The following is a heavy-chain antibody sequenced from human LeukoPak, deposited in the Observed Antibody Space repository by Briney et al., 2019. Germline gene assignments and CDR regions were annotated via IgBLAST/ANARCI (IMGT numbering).Heavy chain of an antibody. J-gene: IGHJ4*02. CDR3: VYRRSSGGYFDF. CDR1: GFSLRTSGVN. Sequence: SGPTLVHPTPPLTLTCALSGFSLRTSGVNVGWIRQPPGKALEWLALIYWDDDKRYSPSLKSRLTITKDTSKNQVVLSLTNMDPVDTATYYCVYRRSSGGYFDFWGQGTLVTVSS. CDR2: IYWDDDK. D-gene: IGHD3-22*01. V-gene: IGHV2-5*02.